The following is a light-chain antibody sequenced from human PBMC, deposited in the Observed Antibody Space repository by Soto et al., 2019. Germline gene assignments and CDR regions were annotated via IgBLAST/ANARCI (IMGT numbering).Light chain of an antibody. CDR3: QNYHLPST. V-gene: IGKV1-5*03. CDR2: KAS. Sequence: DIQMTQSPSTLSAFVGDRVTIACRASQNISSWLAWYQQKPGKAPKILIYKASTLESGVPARFSGSGSGTELSLTISRLQPDAFSTYYCQNYHLPSTFGHGTKVDL. CDR1: QNISSW. J-gene: IGKJ3*01.